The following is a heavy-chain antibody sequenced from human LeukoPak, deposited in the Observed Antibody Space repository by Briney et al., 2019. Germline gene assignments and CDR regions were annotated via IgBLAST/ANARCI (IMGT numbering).Heavy chain of an antibody. CDR2: IYYSGST. D-gene: IGHD3-3*01. CDR1: EFSVGSNY. CDR3: ASTIFGVVPFDY. V-gene: IGHV4-39*07. J-gene: IGHJ4*02. Sequence: GSLRLSCAASEFSVGSNYMTWVRQAPGKGLEWIGSIYYSGSTYYNPSLKSRVTISVDTSKNQFSLKLSSVTAADTAVYYCASTIFGVVPFDYWGQGTLVTVSS.